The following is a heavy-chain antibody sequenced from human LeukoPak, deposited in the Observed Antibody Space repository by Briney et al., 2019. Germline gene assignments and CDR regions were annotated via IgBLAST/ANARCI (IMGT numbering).Heavy chain of an antibody. D-gene: IGHD1-26*01. Sequence: VASVKVSCKASGYTFTGYYMHWVRQAPGQGLEWMGWINPNSGGTNYAQKFQGRVTMTRDTSIGTAYMELSRLRSDDTAVYYCARDQPYSGSPPKDYWGQGTLVTVSS. CDR1: GYTFTGYY. CDR2: INPNSGGT. CDR3: ARDQPYSGSPPKDY. J-gene: IGHJ4*02. V-gene: IGHV1-2*02.